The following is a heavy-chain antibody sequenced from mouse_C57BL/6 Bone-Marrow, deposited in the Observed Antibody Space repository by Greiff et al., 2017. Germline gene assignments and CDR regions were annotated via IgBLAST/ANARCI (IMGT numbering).Heavy chain of an antibody. CDR2: ISDGGSYT. V-gene: IGHV5-4*03. Sequence: EVKLVESGGGLVKPGGSLKLSCAASGFTFSSYAMSWVRQTPEKRLEWVATISDGGSYTYYPDNVKGRFTISRDNAKNNLYLQMSHLKSEDTAMYYCARGRDYWGQGTTLTVSS. CDR1: GFTFSSYA. J-gene: IGHJ2*01. CDR3: ARGRDY.